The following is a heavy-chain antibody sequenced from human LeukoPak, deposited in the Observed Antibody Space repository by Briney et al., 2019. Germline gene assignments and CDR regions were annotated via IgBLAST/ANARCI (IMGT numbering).Heavy chain of an antibody. CDR2: INPSGGST. V-gene: IGHV1-46*01. J-gene: IGHJ5*02. D-gene: IGHD2-15*01. Sequence: ASVKVSCKTSGYRFSGYYLHWVRQAPGQGLEWMGLINPSGGSTSYAQKFQGRVTMTRDMSTSTVYMELSSLRSEDTAVYYCARSGGSCYSCGWFDPWGQGTLVTVSS. CDR3: ARSGGSCYSCGWFDP. CDR1: GYRFSGYY.